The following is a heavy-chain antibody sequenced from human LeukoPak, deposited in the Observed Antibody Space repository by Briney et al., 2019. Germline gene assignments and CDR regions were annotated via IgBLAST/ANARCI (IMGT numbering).Heavy chain of an antibody. Sequence: GGSLRLSCAASGFTVSSNYMSWVRQAPGKGLEWVSVIYSGGSTYYADSVKGRFTISRDNSKNTLYPQMNSLRAEDTAVYYCARDWVYGGNSVDWGQGTLVTVSS. CDR1: GFTVSSNY. CDR3: ARDWVYGGNSVD. J-gene: IGHJ4*02. V-gene: IGHV3-53*01. D-gene: IGHD4-23*01. CDR2: IYSGGST.